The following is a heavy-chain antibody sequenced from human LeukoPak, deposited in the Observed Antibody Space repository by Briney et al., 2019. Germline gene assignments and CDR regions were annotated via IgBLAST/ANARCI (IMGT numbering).Heavy chain of an antibody. CDR3: AKWGDYDVLTGY. V-gene: IGHV3-23*01. D-gene: IGHD3-9*01. CDR2: ISGRSNNT. Sequence: GGSLRLSCAASGLIFSNYAMYWVRQAPGKGLEWVSAISGRSNNTYYADSVKGRFTISRDSSKNTLYLQMNSLRADDTAVYYCAKWGDYDVLTGYWGQGTLVTVSS. J-gene: IGHJ4*02. CDR1: GLIFSNYA.